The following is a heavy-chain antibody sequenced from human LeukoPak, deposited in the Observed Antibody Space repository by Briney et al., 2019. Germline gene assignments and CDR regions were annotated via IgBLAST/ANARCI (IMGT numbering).Heavy chain of an antibody. V-gene: IGHV4-31*02. CDR1: GFTFTSYS. J-gene: IGHJ5*02. D-gene: IGHD4-17*01. Sequence: LRLSCAASGFTFTSYSMNWIRQHPGKGLEWIGYIYYSGSTYYNPSLKSRVTISVDTSKNQFSLKLSSVTAADTAVYYCARVLYTVTTLRGYNWFDPWGQGTLVTVSS. CDR2: IYYSGST. CDR3: ARVLYTVTTLRGYNWFDP.